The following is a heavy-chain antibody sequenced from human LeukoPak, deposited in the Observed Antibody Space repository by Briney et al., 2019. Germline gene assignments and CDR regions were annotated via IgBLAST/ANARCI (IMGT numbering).Heavy chain of an antibody. D-gene: IGHD3-10*01. CDR2: IIPIFGTA. V-gene: IGHV1-69*13. CDR3: AREPPVRGGSGSYYKN. CDR1: GGTFSSYA. Sequence: GASVKVSCKASGGTFSSYAISWVRQAPGQRLEWMGGIIPIFGTANYAQKFQGRVTITADESTSTAYMELSSLRSEDTAVYYCAREPPVRGGSGSYYKNWGQGTLVTVSS. J-gene: IGHJ4*02.